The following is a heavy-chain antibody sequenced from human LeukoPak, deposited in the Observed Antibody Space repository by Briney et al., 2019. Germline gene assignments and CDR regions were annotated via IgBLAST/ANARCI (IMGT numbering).Heavy chain of an antibody. CDR2: IRPSGDNT. J-gene: IGHJ4*02. V-gene: IGHV3-23*01. D-gene: IGHD6-13*01. Sequence: GGSLRLSCAASGFTFSSYDMTWVRQAPGRGLEWVSSIRPSGDNTYYGDSVKGRFTISRDNSKNTLFLQMNSLRAEDTAVYYCAKTPGSSWIEDYWGQGTLVTVSS. CDR1: GFTFSSYD. CDR3: AKTPGSSWIEDY.